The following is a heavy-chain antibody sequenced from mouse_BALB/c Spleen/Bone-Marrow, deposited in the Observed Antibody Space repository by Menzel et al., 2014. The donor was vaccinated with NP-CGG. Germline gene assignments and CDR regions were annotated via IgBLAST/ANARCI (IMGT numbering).Heavy chain of an antibody. D-gene: IGHD6-1*01. CDR3: ARRGQGWDLDV. J-gene: IGHJ1*01. Sequence: QVQLKESGSELRSPGSSVKLSCKDFDSEVFPIAYMSWVRQKPGHGFEWIGDILPSIGRTIYGEKFEDKATLDADTVSNTALLELHRLTFEDSGIFLRARRGQGWDLDVWGAGTTVTGSS. V-gene: IGHV15-2*02. CDR2: ILPSIGRT. CDR1: DSEVFPIAY.